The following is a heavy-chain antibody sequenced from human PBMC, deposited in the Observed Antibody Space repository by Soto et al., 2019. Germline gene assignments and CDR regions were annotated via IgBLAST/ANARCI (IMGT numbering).Heavy chain of an antibody. D-gene: IGHD3-22*01. CDR1: GFTFSSYA. V-gene: IGHV3-30*04. Sequence: GGSLRLSCVASGFTFSSYAMHWVRQAPGKGLEWVAVISIDGTNKYYADSVKGRFTMSRDNSKNTLYLKMNSLRAEDTDVYYCARAYYYDSSGLYRTDFYYDGRAGWGQGTTVTVPA. CDR3: ARAYYYDSSGLYRTDFYYDGRAG. CDR2: ISIDGTNK. J-gene: IGHJ6*01.